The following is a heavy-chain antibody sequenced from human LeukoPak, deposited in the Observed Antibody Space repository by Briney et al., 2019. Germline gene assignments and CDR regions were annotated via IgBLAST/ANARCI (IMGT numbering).Heavy chain of an antibody. Sequence: GGSLRLSCAASGFTFSSYAMHWVRQAPGKGLEWVAVISYDGSNKYYADSVKSRFTISRDTSKNTLYLQMNSLRAEDTAVYYCARAAHRGFSFDYWGQGTLVTVSS. CDR2: ISYDGSNK. CDR3: ARAAHRGFSFDY. V-gene: IGHV3-30*04. D-gene: IGHD3-10*01. CDR1: GFTFSSYA. J-gene: IGHJ4*02.